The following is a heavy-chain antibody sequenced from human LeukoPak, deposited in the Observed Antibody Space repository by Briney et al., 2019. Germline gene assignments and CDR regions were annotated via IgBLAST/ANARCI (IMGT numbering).Heavy chain of an antibody. CDR2: IWYDGSNK. Sequence: PGRSLRLSCAASGFTFSSYGMHWVRQAPGKGLEWVAVIWYDGSNKDYADSVKGRFTISRDNSKSTLYLQMNSLRAEDTAVYYRARDVAATGVVAGVDVWGQGTTVTVSS. D-gene: IGHD6-13*01. CDR3: ARDVAATGVVAGVDV. V-gene: IGHV3-33*01. J-gene: IGHJ6*02. CDR1: GFTFSSYG.